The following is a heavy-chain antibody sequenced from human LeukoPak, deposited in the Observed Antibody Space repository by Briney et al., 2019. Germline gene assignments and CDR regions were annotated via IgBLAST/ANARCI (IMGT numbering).Heavy chain of an antibody. CDR2: ISPSGSLI. CDR1: GFTFSDYY. D-gene: IGHD5-18*01. V-gene: IGHV3-11*01. J-gene: IGHJ4*02. Sequence: PGGSLRLSCAASGFTFSDYYMSWIRQAPGKGLEWVSSISPSGSLISYADSVKGRFTISRDNTNNSVYLQMSSLRVEDTGVYYCASTPLKIQPAAWGQGTLVAVSS. CDR3: ASTPLKIQPAA.